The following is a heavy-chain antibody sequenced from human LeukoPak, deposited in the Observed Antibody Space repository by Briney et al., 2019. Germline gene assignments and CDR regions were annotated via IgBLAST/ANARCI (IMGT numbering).Heavy chain of an antibody. V-gene: IGHV3-30*18. J-gene: IGHJ5*02. D-gene: IGHD6-13*01. Sequence: PGRSLRLSCAASGFTFSSYGMHWVRQAPGKGLEWVAVISYDGSNKYYADSVKGRFTISRDNSKNTLYLQMNSLRAEDTAVYYCAKDRPRRLQAAAGLLDPWGQGTLVTVSS. CDR3: AKDRPRRLQAAAGLLDP. CDR1: GFTFSSYG. CDR2: ISYDGSNK.